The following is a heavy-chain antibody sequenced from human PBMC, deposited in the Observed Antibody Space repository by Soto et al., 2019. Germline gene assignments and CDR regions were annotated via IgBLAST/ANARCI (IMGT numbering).Heavy chain of an antibody. CDR2: ISAGSTFI. D-gene: IGHD3-10*01. CDR3: VRNYYGSGVFDP. J-gene: IGHJ5*02. V-gene: IGHV3-21*01. Sequence: GGSLRLSCAASGFPFSSYAMDWVRQTPGKGLEWVSSISAGSTFIDYADSFRGRFTISRDNTKNSLYLQMNSLRADDTALYYCVRNYYGSGVFDPWGQGTLVTVSS. CDR1: GFPFSSYA.